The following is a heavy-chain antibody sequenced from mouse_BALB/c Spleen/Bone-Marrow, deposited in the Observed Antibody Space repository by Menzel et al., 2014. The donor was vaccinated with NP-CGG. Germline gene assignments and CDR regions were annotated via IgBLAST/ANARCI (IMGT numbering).Heavy chain of an antibody. Sequence: EVQLVESGGGLVKLGGSLKLSCAASGFTFSSYYMSWVRQTPEKRLELVAAITSNGGSTYYPDTVKGRFTISRDNAKNTLYLQMSSLKSKDTAXXXXXXXXXXYAMDYWGXGXSVTVSS. J-gene: IGHJ4*01. CDR2: ITSNGGST. CDR1: GFTFSSYY. V-gene: IGHV5-6-2*01. CDR3: XXXXXXYAMDY.